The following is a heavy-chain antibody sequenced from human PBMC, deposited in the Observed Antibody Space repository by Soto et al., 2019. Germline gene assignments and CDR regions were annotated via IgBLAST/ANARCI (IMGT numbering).Heavy chain of an antibody. CDR1: GFTFSSYS. CDR2: ISSSSSTI. V-gene: IGHV3-48*02. CDR3: ATEYCSGGSCSKTWGDYFDY. Sequence: PGGSLRLSCAASGFTFSSYSMNWVRQAPGKGLEWVSYISSSSSTIYYADSVKGRFTISRDNAKNSLYLQMNSLRDEDTAVYYWATEYCSGGSCSKTWGDYFDYWGQGTLVTVSS. J-gene: IGHJ4*02. D-gene: IGHD2-15*01.